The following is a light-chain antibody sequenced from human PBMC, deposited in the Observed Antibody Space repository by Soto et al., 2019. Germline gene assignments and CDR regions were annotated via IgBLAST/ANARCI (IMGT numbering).Light chain of an antibody. V-gene: IGKV4-1*01. CDR3: QQYYSIPYT. CDR1: QSVFYSSNNKNY. Sequence: DIVMTQSPDSLAVSLGERATINCKSSQSVFYSSNNKNYLAWYQQKPGQPPKLLIYWASTRESGVPDRFSGSGSGADFTLTISSLRAEDAAVYYCQQYYSIPYTFGQGTKLEIK. CDR2: WAS. J-gene: IGKJ2*01.